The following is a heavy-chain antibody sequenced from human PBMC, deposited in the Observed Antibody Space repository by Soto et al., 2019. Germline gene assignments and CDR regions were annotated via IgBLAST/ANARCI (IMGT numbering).Heavy chain of an antibody. CDR1: GYTFTSFY. J-gene: IGHJ4*02. V-gene: IGHV1-46*01. CDR2: INPNGGST. CDR3: ARGLTSGDY. Sequence: QVQLVQSGAEVKNPGASVKVSCKASGYTFTSFYIHWVRQAPGQGLEWMSIINPNGGSTKYAQNLQGRVTLTRDTSTNTVYMELSSLRSEDTAVYYCARGLTSGDYWGQGTLVTVSS.